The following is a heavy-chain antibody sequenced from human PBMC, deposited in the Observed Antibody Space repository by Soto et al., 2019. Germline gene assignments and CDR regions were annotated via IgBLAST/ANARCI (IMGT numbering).Heavy chain of an antibody. V-gene: IGHV4-4*07. CDR3: ARDGLSMDYDFWSGYYGFFDY. CDR2: IYTSGST. Sequence: SETLSLTCTVSGGTISSYYWSRIRQPAGKGLEWIGRIYTSGSTNYNPSLKSRVTMSVDTSKNQFSLKLSSVTAADTAVYYCARDGLSMDYDFWSGYYGFFDYWGQGTLVTVSS. J-gene: IGHJ4*02. D-gene: IGHD3-3*01. CDR1: GGTISSYY.